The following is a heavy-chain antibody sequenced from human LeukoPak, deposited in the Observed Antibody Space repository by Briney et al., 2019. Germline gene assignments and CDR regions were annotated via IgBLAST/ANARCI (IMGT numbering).Heavy chain of an antibody. CDR3: AKDTSYDSSGYYYDY. CDR1: GFTLSRYW. CDR2: ISWDGGST. J-gene: IGHJ4*02. D-gene: IGHD3-22*01. V-gene: IGHV3-43*01. Sequence: GGSLRLSCVASGFTLSRYWMTWVRQAPGKGLEWVSLISWDGGSTYYADSVKGRFTISRDNSKNSLYLQMNSLRTEDTALYYCAKDTSYDSSGYYYDYWGQGTLVTVSS.